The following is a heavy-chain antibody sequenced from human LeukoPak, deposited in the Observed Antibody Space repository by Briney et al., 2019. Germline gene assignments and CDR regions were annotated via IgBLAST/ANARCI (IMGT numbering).Heavy chain of an antibody. CDR1: DGAIAGYS. CDR3: VRGPYGSGISNWFDP. V-gene: IGHV4-59*01. J-gene: IGHJ5*02. Sequence: SATLSLTCTVSDGAIAGYSWSWIRQAPGKGLEWIGYIYYIGDTKYNPSLQSRVTVSVDTSKNQFSLRLTSVPAAATAVYYCVRGPYGSGISNWFDPWGQGTQVIVSS. CDR2: IYYIGDT. D-gene: IGHD3-10*01.